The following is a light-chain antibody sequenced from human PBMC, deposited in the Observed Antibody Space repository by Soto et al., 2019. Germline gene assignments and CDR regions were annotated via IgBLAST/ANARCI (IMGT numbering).Light chain of an antibody. CDR1: QSLLRRDGYSS. Sequence: DIVMTQSPVSLPVTPGEPAFISCRSSQSLLRRDGYSSLDWYRQKSGQSPQLLIHLGSIRASGAPDRISASGSGATFTRKSSRVEAEDVGVYFCMQARQAPPTFGGGTKVELE. CDR2: LGS. CDR3: MQARQAPPT. V-gene: IGKV2-28*01. J-gene: IGKJ4*01.